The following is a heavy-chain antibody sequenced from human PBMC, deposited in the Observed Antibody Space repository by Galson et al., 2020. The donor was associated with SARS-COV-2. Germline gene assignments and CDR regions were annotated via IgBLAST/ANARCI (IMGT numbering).Heavy chain of an antibody. CDR1: GFTFSSYG. CDR2: IWYDGSNK. J-gene: IGHJ4*02. Sequence: TGGSLRLSCAASGFTFSSYGMHWVRQAPGKGLEWVAVIWYDGSNKYYADSVKGRFTISRDNSKNTLYLQMNSLRAEDTAVYYCAREVVGCGGACYLFDYWGQGTLVTVSS. CDR3: AREVVGCGGACYLFDY. D-gene: IGHD2-21*02. V-gene: IGHV3-33*01.